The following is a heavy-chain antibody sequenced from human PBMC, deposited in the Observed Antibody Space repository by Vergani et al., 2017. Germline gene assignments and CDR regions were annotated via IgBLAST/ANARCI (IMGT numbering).Heavy chain of an antibody. Sequence: EVHLLESGGGLVQSGGSLRLSCAASGFTFSNSAVSWVRPAPGRGLAWVSSISGTGLSTYYADSVKGRFSISRDNSKNTVFLQMHNLRDEDTAIYYCVKEKIDLRSYSLDPWGHGILVTVSS. J-gene: IGHJ5*02. CDR1: GFTFSNSA. CDR2: ISGTGLST. D-gene: IGHD2-15*01. V-gene: IGHV3-23*01. CDR3: VKEKIDLRSYSLDP.